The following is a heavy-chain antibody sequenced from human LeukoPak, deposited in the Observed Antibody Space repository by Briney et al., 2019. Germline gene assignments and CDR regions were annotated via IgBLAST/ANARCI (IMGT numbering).Heavy chain of an antibody. CDR1: DYSISSGYY. Sequence: SETLSLTCAVSDYSISSGYYWSWIRQPPGKGLEWIGYIYYSGSTNYNPSLKSRVTISVDTSKNQFSLKLSSVTAADTAVYYCARARSSSHYFDYWGQGTLVTVSS. D-gene: IGHD6-6*01. J-gene: IGHJ4*02. CDR3: ARARSSSHYFDY. V-gene: IGHV4-61*01. CDR2: IYYSGST.